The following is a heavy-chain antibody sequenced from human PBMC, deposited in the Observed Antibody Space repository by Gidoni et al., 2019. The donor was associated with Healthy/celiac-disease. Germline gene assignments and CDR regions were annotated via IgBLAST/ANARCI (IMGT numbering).Heavy chain of an antibody. CDR2: IYWDDDK. CDR3: AHSSYDYVWGSYRFLSHNWFDP. D-gene: IGHD3-16*02. Sequence: QITLKESGPTLVKPTQTLTLTCTFSGFSLSTSGVGVGWIRQPPGKALEWLALIYWDDDKRYSPSLKSRLTITKDTSKNQVVLTMTNMDPVDTATYYCAHSSYDYVWGSYRFLSHNWFDPWGQGTLVTVSS. V-gene: IGHV2-5*02. CDR1: GFSLSTSGVG. J-gene: IGHJ5*02.